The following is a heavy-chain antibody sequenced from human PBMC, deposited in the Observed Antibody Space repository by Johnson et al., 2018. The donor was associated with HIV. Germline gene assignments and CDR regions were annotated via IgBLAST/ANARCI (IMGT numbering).Heavy chain of an antibody. CDR1: GFTFSSNY. Sequence: VQLVESGGGLVQPGGSLRLSCAASGFTFSSNYMSWVRQAPGKGLEWVSVIYSGGSTYYADSVKGRFTISRDNSKNTLYLQMNSLRAEDTAVYYCARGGVWNDFDAFDIWGQGTMVTVSS. CDR2: IYSGGST. D-gene: IGHD1-1*01. CDR3: ARGGVWNDFDAFDI. J-gene: IGHJ3*02. V-gene: IGHV3-66*02.